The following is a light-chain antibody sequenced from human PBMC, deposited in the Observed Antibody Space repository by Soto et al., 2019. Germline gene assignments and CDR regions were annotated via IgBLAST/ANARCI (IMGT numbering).Light chain of an antibody. CDR3: SSYTSSSDNYV. V-gene: IGLV2-14*01. Sequence: QSVLTQPASVSGSPGQSITISCTGTSSDVGGYNYVSWYQQHPGKAPKLMIYDVSNRPSGVSNRFSGSKSGNTVSLTISGLQAEDEADYYCSSYTSSSDNYVFGTGTKVTVL. J-gene: IGLJ1*01. CDR2: DVS. CDR1: SSDVGGYNY.